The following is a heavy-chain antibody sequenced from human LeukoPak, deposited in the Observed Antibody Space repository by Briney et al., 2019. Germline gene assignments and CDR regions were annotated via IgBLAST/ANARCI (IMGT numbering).Heavy chain of an antibody. Sequence: SETLSLTCTVSGGSISSSSYYWGWIRQPPGKGLEWIGSIYYSGSTYYNPSLKSRVTISVDTSKNQFSLKLSSVTAADTAVYDCARHGSPGELLKDFDYWGQGTLVTVSS. CDR1: GGSISSSSYY. V-gene: IGHV4-39*01. CDR2: IYYSGST. D-gene: IGHD3-10*01. CDR3: ARHGSPGELLKDFDY. J-gene: IGHJ4*02.